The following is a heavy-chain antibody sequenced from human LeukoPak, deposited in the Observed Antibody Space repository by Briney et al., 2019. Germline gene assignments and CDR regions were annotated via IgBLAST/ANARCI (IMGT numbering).Heavy chain of an antibody. CDR1: GLTFSSNG. CDR3: AKEIWPTVTIPGRTYFDY. V-gene: IGHV3-30*02. CDR2: ILYVGSNK. J-gene: IGHJ4*02. D-gene: IGHD4-17*01. Sequence: GGPLRLSCVASGLTFSSNGMHGGRQAPGKGLKWWAFILYVGSNKYYADSVKGRFTISRDNSKNTLYLHMNSLRAEDTAVYYCAKEIWPTVTIPGRTYFDYWGQGTLVTVSS.